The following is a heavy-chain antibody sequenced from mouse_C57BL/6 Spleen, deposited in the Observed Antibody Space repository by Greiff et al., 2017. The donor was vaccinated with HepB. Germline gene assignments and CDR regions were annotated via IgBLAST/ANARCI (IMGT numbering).Heavy chain of an antibody. D-gene: IGHD4-1*01. CDR3: ARKLGRGYYFDY. CDR2: INPSTGGT. V-gene: IGHV1-42*01. Sequence: VHVKQSGPELVKPGASVKISCKASGYSFTGYYMNWVKQSPEKSLEWIGEINPSTGGTTYNQKFKAKATLTVDKSSSTAYMQLKSLTSEDSAVYYCARKLGRGYYFDYWGQGTTLTVSS. J-gene: IGHJ2*01. CDR1: GYSFTGYY.